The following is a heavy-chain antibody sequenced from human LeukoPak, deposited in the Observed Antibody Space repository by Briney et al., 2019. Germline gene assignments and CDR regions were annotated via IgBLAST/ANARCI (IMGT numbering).Heavy chain of an antibody. Sequence: GGSLRLSCTASGFTFSSCWMSCVRQAPGKGLEWVASIKQDGSEKYYVDSVKGRFTISRDNAKNSLYLQMNSLRAEDTAVYYCARDRGYFSSTSCRVADYWGQGTLVTVSS. CDR3: ARDRGYFSSTSCRVADY. V-gene: IGHV3-7*05. J-gene: IGHJ4*02. CDR1: GFTFSSCW. CDR2: IKQDGSEK. D-gene: IGHD2-2*01.